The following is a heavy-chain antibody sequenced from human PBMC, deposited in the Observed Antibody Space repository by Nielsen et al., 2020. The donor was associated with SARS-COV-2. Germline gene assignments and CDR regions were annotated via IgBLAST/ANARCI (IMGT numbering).Heavy chain of an antibody. CDR3: ARRWYGSDSDREAFDI. Sequence: GGSLRLSCAASGFTFSTYTMTWVRQAPGKGLEWVAAVDATSNYTYYADAVRGRFTISRDNAKSSLYLQMDSLRAEDTAVYYCARRWYGSDSDREAFDIWGRGTMVTVSS. CDR1: GFTFSTYT. J-gene: IGHJ3*02. V-gene: IGHV3-21*01. D-gene: IGHD3-10*01. CDR2: VDATSNYT.